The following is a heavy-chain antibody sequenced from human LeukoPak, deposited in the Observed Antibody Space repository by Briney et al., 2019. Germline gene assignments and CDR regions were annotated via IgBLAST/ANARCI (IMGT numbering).Heavy chain of an antibody. Sequence: GGSLRLSCAASGFTFSSYAMSWVRQAPGKGLEWVSAISGSGGSTYYADSVKGRFTISRDNSKNTLYLQMNSLRAEDTAVYYCARAPYYGSGSYIYGMDVWGQGTTVTVSS. CDR1: GFTFSSYA. CDR3: ARAPYYGSGSYIYGMDV. J-gene: IGHJ6*02. CDR2: ISGSGGST. D-gene: IGHD3-10*01. V-gene: IGHV3-23*01.